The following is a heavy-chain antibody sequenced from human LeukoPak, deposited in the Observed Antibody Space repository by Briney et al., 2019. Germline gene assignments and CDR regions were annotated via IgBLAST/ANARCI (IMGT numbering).Heavy chain of an antibody. CDR1: GGSISSSSYY. J-gene: IGHJ5*02. Sequence: SETLSLTFTVSGGSISSSSYYWGWIRQPPGKGLEWIGSIYYSGSTYYNPSLKSRVTISVDTSKNQFSLKLSSVTAADTAVYYCAHGGYGSHHCFDPWGQGTLVTVSS. V-gene: IGHV4-39*01. CDR2: IYYSGST. CDR3: AHGGYGSHHCFDP. D-gene: IGHD5-12*01.